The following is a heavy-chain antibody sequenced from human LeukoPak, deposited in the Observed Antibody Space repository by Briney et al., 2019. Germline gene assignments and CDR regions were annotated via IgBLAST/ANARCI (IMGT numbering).Heavy chain of an antibody. D-gene: IGHD4-23*01. CDR1: GGSISRGSYY. CDR2: IYNSGST. J-gene: IGHJ4*02. Sequence: SQTLSLTCIVSGGSISRGSYYWNWIRQPAGKGLEWMGRIYNSGSTNYNPSLKSRVTISVDTSKNQFSLKLSSVTAADTAVYYCASLGGNSEGYWGQGTLVTVSS. V-gene: IGHV4-61*02. CDR3: ASLGGNSEGY.